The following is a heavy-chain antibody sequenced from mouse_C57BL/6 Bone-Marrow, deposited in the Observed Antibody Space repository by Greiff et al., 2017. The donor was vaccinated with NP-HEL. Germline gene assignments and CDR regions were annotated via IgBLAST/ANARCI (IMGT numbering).Heavy chain of an antibody. CDR2: ISSGSSTI. D-gene: IGHD2-4*01. V-gene: IGHV5-17*01. J-gene: IGHJ3*01. CDR1: GFTFSDYG. CDR3: ARKDYDYPFAY. Sequence: EVKVVESGGGLVKPGESLKLSCAASGFTFSDYGMHWVRQAPEKGLEWVAYISSGSSTIYYADTVKGRFTISRDNAKNTLFLQMTSLRSEDTAMYYCARKDYDYPFAYWGQGTLVTVSA.